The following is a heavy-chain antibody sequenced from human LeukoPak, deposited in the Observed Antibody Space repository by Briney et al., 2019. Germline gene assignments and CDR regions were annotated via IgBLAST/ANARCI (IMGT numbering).Heavy chain of an antibody. V-gene: IGHV4-34*01. CDR3: ARQSAGFYCSGGSCTYYFDY. D-gene: IGHD2-15*01. CDR1: GGSFSGYY. Sequence: SETLSLTCAVYGGSFSGYYWSWIRQPPGKGLEWIGEINHSGSTNYNPSLKSRVTISVDTSKNQFSLKLSSVTAADTAVYYCARQSAGFYCSGGSCTYYFDYWGQGTLVTVSS. CDR2: INHSGST. J-gene: IGHJ4*02.